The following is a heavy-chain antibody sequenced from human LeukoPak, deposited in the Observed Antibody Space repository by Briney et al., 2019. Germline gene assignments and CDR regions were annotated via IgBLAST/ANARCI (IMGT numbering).Heavy chain of an antibody. J-gene: IGHJ4*02. Sequence: GGSLRLSCAASRFTFSTYGMHWVRQAPGKGLEWLTDIWYDGSNKYYTDSVKGRFTISRDNSKNTLYLQMSSLRAEDTAVYYCARDSNSYGSGATIDYWGQGTLVTVSS. V-gene: IGHV3-33*01. CDR1: RFTFSTYG. CDR2: IWYDGSNK. CDR3: ARDSNSYGSGATIDY. D-gene: IGHD3-10*01.